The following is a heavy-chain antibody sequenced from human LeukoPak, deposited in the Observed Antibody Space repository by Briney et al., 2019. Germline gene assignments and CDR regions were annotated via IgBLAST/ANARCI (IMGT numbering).Heavy chain of an antibody. CDR1: GVTFSSYG. CDR3: ARDVEYDILTGYPSDTVNMDV. J-gene: IGHJ6*02. D-gene: IGHD3-9*01. Sequence: GGSLRLSCAASGVTFSSYGMHWVRQAPGKGLEWVAVISYDGSNKYYADSVKGRFTISRDNSKNTLYLQMNSLRAEDTAVYYCARDVEYDILTGYPSDTVNMDVWGQGTTVTVSS. CDR2: ISYDGSNK. V-gene: IGHV3-30*03.